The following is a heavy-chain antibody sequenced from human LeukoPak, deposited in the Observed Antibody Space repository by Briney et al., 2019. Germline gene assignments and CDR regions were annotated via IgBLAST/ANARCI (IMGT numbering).Heavy chain of an antibody. J-gene: IGHJ4*02. CDR1: GFTFGDYA. CDR3: TRVQEYNWKPFDY. V-gene: IGHV3-49*04. D-gene: IGHD1-1*01. CDR2: IRNKAYGGTT. Sequence: QPGRSLLLSCTSSGFTFGDYAMSWVRQAPGKGLERVGFIRNKAYGGTTEYAASVKGRFTISRDDSKSIAYLQMTSLKTEDTAVYYCTRVQEYNWKPFDYWGQGTLVTVSS.